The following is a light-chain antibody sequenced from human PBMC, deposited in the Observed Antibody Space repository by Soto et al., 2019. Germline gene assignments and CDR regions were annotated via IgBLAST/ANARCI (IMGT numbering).Light chain of an antibody. V-gene: IGKV1-5*01. J-gene: IGKJ1*01. CDR2: DAS. Sequence: DIQMTQSPSTLSASVGDRVTITCRASQTISTWLAWYQQKPRKAPKLLIYDASTLHSGVPSRFSGSGSGTEFTLTISILQPDDFASYYCQQYNSYSWTFGQGTTVEI. CDR3: QQYNSYSWT. CDR1: QTISTW.